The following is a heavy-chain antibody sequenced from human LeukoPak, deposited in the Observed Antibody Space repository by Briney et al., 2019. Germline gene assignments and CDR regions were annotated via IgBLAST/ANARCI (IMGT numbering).Heavy chain of an antibody. J-gene: IGHJ4*02. D-gene: IGHD5-18*01. V-gene: IGHV4-59*01. CDR2: IYYSGST. Sequence: PSETLSLTCTVSGGSIGSYYWSWIRQPPGKGLEWIGYIYYSGSTNYNPSLKSRVTISVDTSKNQFSLKLSSVTAADTAVYYCARKSRWLPFDYWGQGTLVTVSS. CDR3: ARKSRWLPFDY. CDR1: GGSIGSYY.